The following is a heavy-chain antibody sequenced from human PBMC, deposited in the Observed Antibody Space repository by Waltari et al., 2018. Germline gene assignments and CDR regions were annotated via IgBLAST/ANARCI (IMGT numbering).Heavy chain of an antibody. CDR3: ARDRGRGLYLDS. Sequence: QLQLQESGPGLVKPSGTLSLTCTVSGDSMTSNNWWSWVRQPPEKGLEWIGQSHRSGRNNYNPSLESRVTISIDTANKQLSLKLTSTTAADTAVYYCARDRGRGLYLDSWGQGILVTVSP. J-gene: IGHJ4*02. CDR1: GDSMTSNNW. V-gene: IGHV4-4*02. CDR2: SHRSGRN. D-gene: IGHD2-15*01.